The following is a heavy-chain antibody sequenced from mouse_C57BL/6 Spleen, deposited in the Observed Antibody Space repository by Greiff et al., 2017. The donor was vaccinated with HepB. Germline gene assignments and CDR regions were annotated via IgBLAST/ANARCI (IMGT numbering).Heavy chain of an antibody. CDR2: IDPSDSYT. V-gene: IGHV1-59*01. J-gene: IGHJ4*01. CDR1: GYTFTSYW. CDR3: ARDYYSNSYYAMDY. Sequence: QVQLQQPGAELVRPGTSVKLSCKASGYTFTSYWMHWVKQRPGQGLEWIGVIDPSDSYTNYNQKFKGKATLTVDTSSSTAYMQLSSLTSEDSAVYYCARDYYSNSYYAMDYWGQGTSVTVSS. D-gene: IGHD2-5*01.